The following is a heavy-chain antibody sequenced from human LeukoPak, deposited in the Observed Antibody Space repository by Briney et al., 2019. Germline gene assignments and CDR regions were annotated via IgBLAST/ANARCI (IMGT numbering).Heavy chain of an antibody. CDR3: TLSGY. CDR2: ISGSSSDI. D-gene: IGHD2-15*01. V-gene: IGHV3-21*01. Sequence: GGSLRLSCAASGVTFSSYAMSWVRQAPGKGLEWVSSISGSSSDIQYADSVKGRFTISRDNAKNSLYLHMNSLRAEDTAVYYCTLSGYWGQGTLVTVSS. CDR1: GVTFSSYA. J-gene: IGHJ4*02.